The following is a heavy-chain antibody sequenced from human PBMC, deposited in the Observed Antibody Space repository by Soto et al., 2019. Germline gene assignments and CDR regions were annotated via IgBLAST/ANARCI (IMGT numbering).Heavy chain of an antibody. D-gene: IGHD6-13*01. CDR3: ARVYSIAAAGIRGTFDP. J-gene: IGHJ5*02. CDR1: GYTFTIYG. V-gene: IGHV1-18*01. Sequence: GASVKVSCTASGYTFTIYGISWVRQAPGQGLEWMGWISAYNGNTNYAQKLQGRVTMTTDTSTSTAYMELRSLRSDDTAVYYCARVYSIAAAGIRGTFDPWGQGTLVTVSS. CDR2: ISAYNGNT.